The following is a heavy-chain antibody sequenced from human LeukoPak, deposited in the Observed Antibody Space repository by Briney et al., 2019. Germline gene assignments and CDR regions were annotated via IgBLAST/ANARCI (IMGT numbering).Heavy chain of an antibody. D-gene: IGHD3-22*01. J-gene: IGHJ4*02. CDR1: GFTVSSSY. CDR3: ARDTLGAYDSNGYYHGY. V-gene: IGHV3-53*01. Sequence: PGGSLRLSCAASGFTVSSSYMSWARQAPGKGLEWVSLIYSADNTHYADSVKGRFSISRDNSKNTLYLQMNSLRAEDTAVYYCARDTLGAYDSNGYYHGYWGQGTLVTVSS. CDR2: IYSADNT.